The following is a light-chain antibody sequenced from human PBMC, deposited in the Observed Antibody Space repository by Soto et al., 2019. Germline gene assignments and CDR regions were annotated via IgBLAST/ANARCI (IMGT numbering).Light chain of an antibody. CDR1: QSVSSSY. J-gene: IGKJ2*01. V-gene: IGKV3D-20*02. CDR2: GAS. Sequence: EIVLTQSPGTLSLSPGERATLSCRASQSVSSSYLAWYQQKPGQAPRLLIYGASSRATGIPDRFSGSGSGTDFTLTISSLEPEDVAVYYCQQRSIWPRNTFGLGTKVDIK. CDR3: QQRSIWPRNT.